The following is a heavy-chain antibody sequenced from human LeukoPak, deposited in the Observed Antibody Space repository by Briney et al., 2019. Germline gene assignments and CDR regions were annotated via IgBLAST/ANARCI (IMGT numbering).Heavy chain of an antibody. J-gene: IGHJ4*02. CDR2: ISGSGDNT. CDR3: AKGESYYYH. D-gene: IGHD1-26*01. Sequence: GGSLRLSCAASGFTFSSYAINWVRQAPGKGLEWVSEISGSGDNTYYADSVKGRFTISRDNSKNTLYLQMNSLRAEDTAVYYCAKGESYYYHWGQGTLVTVSS. V-gene: IGHV3-23*01. CDR1: GFTFSSYA.